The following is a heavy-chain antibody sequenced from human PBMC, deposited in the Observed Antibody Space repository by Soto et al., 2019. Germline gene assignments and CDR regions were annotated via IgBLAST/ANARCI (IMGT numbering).Heavy chain of an antibody. V-gene: IGHV4-34*01. CDR2: INHSGST. Sequence: QVQLQQWGAGLLKPSETLSLTCAVYGGSFSGYYWSWIRQPPGKGLEWIGEINHSGSTNYNPSLKSRVTISVDTSKNRFSLKLSSVTAADTAVYYCARGGAPLAVSAHLKPFDIWGQGTMVTVSS. J-gene: IGHJ3*02. D-gene: IGHD6-19*01. CDR1: GGSFSGYY. CDR3: ARGGAPLAVSAHLKPFDI.